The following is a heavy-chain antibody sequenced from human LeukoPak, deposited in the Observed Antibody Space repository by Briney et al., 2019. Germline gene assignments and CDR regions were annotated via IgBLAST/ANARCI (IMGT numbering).Heavy chain of an antibody. V-gene: IGHV3-64D*06. Sequence: GGSLRLSCPASGFTFSSYAMHWVRQAPGKGLEYVSAISSNGGSTYYADSVKGRFTISRDNSKNTLYLQMSSLRAEDTAVYYCVKAPGDCSSTSCYLDYWGQGTLVTVSS. J-gene: IGHJ4*02. D-gene: IGHD2-2*01. CDR2: ISSNGGST. CDR1: GFTFSSYA. CDR3: VKAPGDCSSTSCYLDY.